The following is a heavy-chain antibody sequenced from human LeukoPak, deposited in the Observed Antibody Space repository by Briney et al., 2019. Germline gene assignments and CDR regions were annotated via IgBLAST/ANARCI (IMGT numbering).Heavy chain of an antibody. J-gene: IGHJ4*02. CDR2: IKQDGSEK. D-gene: IGHD6-19*01. CDR1: GFTFSNYW. Sequence: GGSLRLSCAASGFTFSNYWMSSVRQAPGKGLEWVANIKQDGSEKYYVDSVKGRFTISRDNAKNSLYLQMNSLRVEDTAVYYCARDQLPVAGTWDYWGQGTLVTGSS. V-gene: IGHV3-7*05. CDR3: ARDQLPVAGTWDY.